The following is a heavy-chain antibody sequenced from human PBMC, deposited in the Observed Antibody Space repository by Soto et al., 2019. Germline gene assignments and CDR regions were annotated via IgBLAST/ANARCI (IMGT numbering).Heavy chain of an antibody. J-gene: IGHJ6*02. D-gene: IGHD2-8*01. CDR3: TKSRRGILMVYGFGGMDV. CDR1: GFTVNSHA. Sequence: GGSLRLSCAASGFTVNSHAMSWVRQAPGKGLEWVASISGSGDGTYYGDSVKGRFTISRDSSSSTLHLQMNNLRGEDTAVYFCTKSRRGILMVYGFGGMDVWGQGTTVTVSS. CDR2: ISGSGDGT. V-gene: IGHV3-23*01.